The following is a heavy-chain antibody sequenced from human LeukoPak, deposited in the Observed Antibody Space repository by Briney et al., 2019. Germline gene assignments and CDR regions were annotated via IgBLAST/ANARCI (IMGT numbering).Heavy chain of an antibody. CDR2: IIPIFGTA. CDR1: GGTFSSYA. J-gene: IGHJ5*02. Sequence: ASVKVSCKASGGTFSSYAISWVRQAPGQGLEWMGGIIPIFGTANYAQKFQGRVTITADKSTSTAYMELSSLRSEDTAVHYCARGGDYDILTGYLPSNWFDPWGQGTLVTVSS. D-gene: IGHD3-9*01. V-gene: IGHV1-69*06. CDR3: ARGGDYDILTGYLPSNWFDP.